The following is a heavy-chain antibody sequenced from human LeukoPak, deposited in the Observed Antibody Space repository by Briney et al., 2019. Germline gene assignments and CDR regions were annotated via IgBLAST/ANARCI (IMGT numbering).Heavy chain of an antibody. Sequence: SETLSLTCTVSGGSISSSSYYWGWIRQPPGKGLEWIGSIYYSGSTYYNPSLKSRVTISVDTSKNQFSLKLSSVTAADTAVYYCASTGLVPAAMQDYYYYAMDVWGQGTTVTVSS. CDR2: IYYSGST. CDR3: ASTGLVPAAMQDYYYYAMDV. CDR1: GGSISSSSYY. D-gene: IGHD2-2*01. J-gene: IGHJ6*02. V-gene: IGHV4-39*01.